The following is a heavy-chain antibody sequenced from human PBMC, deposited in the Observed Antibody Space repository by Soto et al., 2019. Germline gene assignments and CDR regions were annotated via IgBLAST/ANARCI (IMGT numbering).Heavy chain of an antibody. CDR1: GFTFSSYW. CDR3: ARVATVTTPSDAFDI. J-gene: IGHJ3*02. CDR2: IKQDGSEK. V-gene: IGHV3-7*01. Sequence: GGSLRLSCAASGFTFSSYWMSWVRQAPGKGLEWVANIKQDGSEKYYADSVKGRFTISRDNAKNSLYLQMNSLRAEDTAVYYCARVATVTTPSDAFDIWGQGTMVTVSS. D-gene: IGHD4-17*01.